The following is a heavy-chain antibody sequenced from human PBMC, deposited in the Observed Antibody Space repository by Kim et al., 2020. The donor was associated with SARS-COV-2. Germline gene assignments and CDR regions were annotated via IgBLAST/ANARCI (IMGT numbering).Heavy chain of an antibody. Sequence: SVKVSCKASGGTFSSYAISWVRQAPGQGLEWMGGIIPIFGTANYAQKFQGRVTITADESTSTAYMELSSLRSEDTAVYYCARGALLAPREYYYYYMDVWGKGTTVTVSS. V-gene: IGHV1-69*13. D-gene: IGHD1-26*01. J-gene: IGHJ6*03. CDR1: GGTFSSYA. CDR3: ARGALLAPREYYYYYMDV. CDR2: IIPIFGTA.